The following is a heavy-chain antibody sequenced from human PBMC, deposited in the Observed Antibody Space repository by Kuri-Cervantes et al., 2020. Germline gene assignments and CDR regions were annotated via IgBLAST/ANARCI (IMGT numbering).Heavy chain of an antibody. D-gene: IGHD6-19*01. CDR1: GFTFSDYY. V-gene: IGHV3-11*04. Sequence: GGSLRLSCVASGFTFSDYYMSWIRQAPGKGLEWVSYINSNGNTIYYADSVKGRFTISRDNAKNSLYLHMNSLRVEDTAVYYCARDGSGWSMGYYYYYMDVWGKGTTVTVSS. CDR2: INSNGNTI. CDR3: ARDGSGWSMGYYYYYMDV. J-gene: IGHJ6*03.